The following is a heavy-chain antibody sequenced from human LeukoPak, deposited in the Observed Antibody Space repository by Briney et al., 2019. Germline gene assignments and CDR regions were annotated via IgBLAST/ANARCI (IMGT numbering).Heavy chain of an antibody. D-gene: IGHD3-10*01. V-gene: IGHV3-30*02. CDR1: GFTFSSYA. CDR2: IHYDGSNN. J-gene: IGHJ4*02. CDR3: AKGKLLWFGEFTGFDY. Sequence: PGGSLRLSCAASGFTFSSYAMHWVRQAPGKGLEWVAFIHYDGSNNYYADSVKGRFTISRDNSKNTLYLQMNSLRAEDTAVYYCAKGKLLWFGEFTGFDYWGQGTLVTVSS.